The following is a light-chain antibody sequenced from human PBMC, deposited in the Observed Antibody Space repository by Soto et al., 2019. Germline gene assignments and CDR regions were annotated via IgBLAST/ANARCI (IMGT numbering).Light chain of an antibody. V-gene: IGKV3-20*01. Sequence: EIVLTQSPGTLSLSQGERATLSCRTSHSVDSTHLAWYQQKPGQAPRLLIYGASGRATGIPDRFGGSGSGTDFTLTISRLEPEDFAVYYCQHYGDSRTFGQGTKVEVK. CDR1: HSVDSTH. J-gene: IGKJ1*01. CDR3: QHYGDSRT. CDR2: GAS.